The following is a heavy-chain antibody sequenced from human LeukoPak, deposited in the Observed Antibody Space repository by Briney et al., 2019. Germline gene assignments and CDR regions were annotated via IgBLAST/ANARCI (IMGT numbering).Heavy chain of an antibody. V-gene: IGHV1-69*13. CDR3: ARGVIAAAGPPLDAFGI. CDR2: IIPIFGTA. Sequence: ASVKVSCKASGGTFSSYAISWVRQAPGQGLEWMGGIIPIFGTANYAQKFQGRVTITADEYTSTAYMELSSLRSEDTAVYYCARGVIAAAGPPLDAFGIWGQGTMVTVSS. CDR1: GGTFSSYA. D-gene: IGHD6-13*01. J-gene: IGHJ3*02.